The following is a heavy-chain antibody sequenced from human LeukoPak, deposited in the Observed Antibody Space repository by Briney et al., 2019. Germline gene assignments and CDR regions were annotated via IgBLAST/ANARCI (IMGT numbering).Heavy chain of an antibody. Sequence: PGGSLRLSCAASGFTFSSYAMHWVRQAPGEGLVWVSRIRSDGSDTRYAESVKGRFTISRDNAKNTLYLQMNSLRAEDTAVYYCATTGYTSRNYWGQGTLVTVSS. J-gene: IGHJ4*02. CDR3: ATTGYTSRNY. CDR2: IRSDGSDT. D-gene: IGHD6-13*01. CDR1: GFTFSSYA. V-gene: IGHV3-74*01.